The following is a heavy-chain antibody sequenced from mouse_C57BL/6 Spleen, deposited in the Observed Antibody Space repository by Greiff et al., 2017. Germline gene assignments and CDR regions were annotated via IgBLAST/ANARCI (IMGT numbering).Heavy chain of an antibody. J-gene: IGHJ3*01. Sequence: EVKLMESGAELVRPGASVKLSCTASGFNIKDYYMHWVKQRPEQGLEWIGRIDPEDGDTEYAPKFQGKATMTADTSSNTAYLQLSSLTSEDTAVYYCTTPPYYDYAWFAYWGQGTLVTVSA. CDR3: TTPPYYDYAWFAY. CDR2: IDPEDGDT. V-gene: IGHV14-1*01. D-gene: IGHD2-4*01. CDR1: GFNIKDYY.